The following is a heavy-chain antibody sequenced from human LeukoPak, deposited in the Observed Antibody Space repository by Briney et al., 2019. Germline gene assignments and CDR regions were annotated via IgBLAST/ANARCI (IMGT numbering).Heavy chain of an antibody. CDR1: GGFISSYY. CDR2: IYTSGST. J-gene: IGHJ4*02. D-gene: IGHD4-17*01. V-gene: IGHV4-4*07. Sequence: SSETLSLTCTVSGGFISSYYWSWIRQPAGKGLEWIGRIYTSGSTNYNPSLKSRVTMSVDTSKNQFSLKLSSVTAADTAVYYCARDLGSYGDYVLDYWGQGTLVTVSS. CDR3: ARDLGSYGDYVLDY.